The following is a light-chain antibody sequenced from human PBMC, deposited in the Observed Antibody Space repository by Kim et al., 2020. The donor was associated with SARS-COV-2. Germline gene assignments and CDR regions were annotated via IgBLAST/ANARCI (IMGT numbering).Light chain of an antibody. Sequence: GQSITISCTGTTSDVGAYNYVSWYQPHPGKAPKLMIYDVTKRPSGVSNRFSGSKSGNTASLTISGLQAEDEADYYCSSYTTTSTSVFGGGTRLTVL. CDR1: TSDVGAYNY. CDR2: DVT. V-gene: IGLV2-14*04. J-gene: IGLJ2*01. CDR3: SSYTTTSTSV.